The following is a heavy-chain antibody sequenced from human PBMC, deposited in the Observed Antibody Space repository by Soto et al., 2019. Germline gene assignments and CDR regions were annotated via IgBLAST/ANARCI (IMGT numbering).Heavy chain of an antibody. D-gene: IGHD4-17*01. V-gene: IGHV3-30*18. J-gene: IGHJ6*02. CDR2: ISYDGSNK. CDR1: GFTFSSYG. Sequence: QVQLVESGGGVVQPGRSLRLSCAASGFTFSSYGMHWVRQAPGKGLEWVAVISYDGSNKYYADSVKGRFTISRDNSKTTLDLQMNSLRSEDTAVYYCAKGDGDYNFFYGMDVWGQGTTVTVSS. CDR3: AKGDGDYNFFYGMDV.